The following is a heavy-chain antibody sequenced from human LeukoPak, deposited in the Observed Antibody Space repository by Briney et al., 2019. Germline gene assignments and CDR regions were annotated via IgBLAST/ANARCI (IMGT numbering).Heavy chain of an antibody. V-gene: IGHV3-66*02. Sequence: GGSLRLSCAASGFNVSSNYMTWIRPAPGKGLEWVSLIYGADAAYYAESVRGRFMISRDNLKNTLFLQMNSLGVEDTALYYCVTSTGQQFIPYDYWGQGTHVTVSS. CDR2: IYGADAA. J-gene: IGHJ4*02. D-gene: IGHD6-13*01. CDR3: VTSTGQQFIPYDY. CDR1: GFNVSSNY.